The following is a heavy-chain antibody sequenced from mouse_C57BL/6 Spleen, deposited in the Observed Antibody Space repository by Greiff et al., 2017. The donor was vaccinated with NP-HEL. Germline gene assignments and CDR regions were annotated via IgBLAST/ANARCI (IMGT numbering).Heavy chain of an antibody. CDR1: GYTFTDYN. CDR2: INPNNGGT. J-gene: IGHJ4*01. Sequence: EVQLQQSGPELVKPGASVKMSCKASGYTFTDYNMHWVKQSHGKSLEWIGYINPNNGGTSYNQKFKGKATLTVNKSSSTAYMELRSLTSEDSAVYYCAREANWDVGYAMDYWGQGTSVTVSS. V-gene: IGHV1-22*01. CDR3: AREANWDVGYAMDY. D-gene: IGHD4-1*01.